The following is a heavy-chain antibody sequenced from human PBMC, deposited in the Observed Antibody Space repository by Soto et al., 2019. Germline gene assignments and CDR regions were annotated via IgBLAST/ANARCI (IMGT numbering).Heavy chain of an antibody. CDR2: TYYRSKWYI. V-gene: IGHV6-1*01. D-gene: IGHD1-26*01. CDR3: ASMEGGTRDY. CDR1: GDSVSSNSAA. J-gene: IGHJ4*02. Sequence: QVQLQQSGPGLVKPSQTLSLTCAISGDSVSSNSAAWNWIRQSPSRGLEWLGRTYYRSKWYIGYAEYMKXXTXIXXNTPRNKFSLQLNSVTPEDTAVYYCASMEGGTRDYWGQGTLVTVSS.